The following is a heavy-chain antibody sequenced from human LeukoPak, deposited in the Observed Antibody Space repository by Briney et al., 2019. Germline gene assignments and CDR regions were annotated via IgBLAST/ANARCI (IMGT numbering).Heavy chain of an antibody. V-gene: IGHV3-23*01. CDR3: AKAAAAPGFDF. Sequence: GGFLRLSCAASEFTFHNYAMNWVRQAPGKGLEWVSGISGNGGGTYYADSVKGRFTISRDNSKNTIYLQMNSLRAEDTALYYCAKAAAAPGFDFWGQGTLVTVSS. D-gene: IGHD6-13*01. J-gene: IGHJ4*02. CDR2: ISGNGGGT. CDR1: EFTFHNYA.